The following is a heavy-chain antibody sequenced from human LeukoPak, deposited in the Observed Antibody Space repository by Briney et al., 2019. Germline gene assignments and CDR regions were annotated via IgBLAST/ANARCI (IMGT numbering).Heavy chain of an antibody. CDR2: INHNGAT. Sequence: PSETLSLTCAVYGGPFSGYNWNWIRQPPGKGLEWVGEINHNGATNYNPSLKSRLIISVDTSKNQFSLKLKSVTGADTAVYYCARGSPKHDSWGQGTLVTVSS. CDR3: ARGSPKHDS. CDR1: GGPFSGYN. V-gene: IGHV4-34*01. J-gene: IGHJ5*01.